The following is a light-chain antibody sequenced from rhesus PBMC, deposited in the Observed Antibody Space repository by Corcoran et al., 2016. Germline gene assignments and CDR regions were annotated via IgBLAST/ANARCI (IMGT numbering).Light chain of an antibody. V-gene: IGKV3-24*04. J-gene: IGKJ4*01. CDR3: QENRNMLT. CDR2: GAS. CDR1: QSVASY. Sequence: ETVVTQSPATLSLSPGERATLSCRASQSVASYLAWYHQKPGQAPRLLIYGASSRATGIPDRFSGSGSGTDFTLTYSSLGPEDFGVYYCQENRNMLTFGGGTKVELK.